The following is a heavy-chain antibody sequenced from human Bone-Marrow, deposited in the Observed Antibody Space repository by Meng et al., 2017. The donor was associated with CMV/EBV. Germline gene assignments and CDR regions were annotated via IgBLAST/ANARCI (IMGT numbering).Heavy chain of an antibody. D-gene: IGHD3-3*01. CDR2: ISSSSSYI. Sequence: GESLKISCAASGFTFSSYEMNWVRQAPGKGLEWVSSISSSSSYIYYADSVKGRFTISRDNAKNSLYLQMNSLRAEDTAVYYCARGGVWSGTLHMDVWGQGTTVTVAS. V-gene: IGHV3-21*01. J-gene: IGHJ6*02. CDR1: GFTFSSYE. CDR3: ARGGVWSGTLHMDV.